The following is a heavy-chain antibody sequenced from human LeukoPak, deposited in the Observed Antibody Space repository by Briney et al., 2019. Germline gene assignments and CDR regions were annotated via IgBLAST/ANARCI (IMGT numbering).Heavy chain of an antibody. CDR1: GGTFTTYG. Sequence: SVKVSCKASGGTFTTYGITWVRQAPGQGLEWMGRIIPILNITNYAQKFQGRVAITADKSTSTAYTERSSLRSEDTAVYYCARDIASDGVFDAMDGWGQGTTVTASS. CDR2: IIPILNIT. CDR3: ARDIASDGVFDAMDG. J-gene: IGHJ6*01. D-gene: IGHD6-13*01. V-gene: IGHV1-69*04.